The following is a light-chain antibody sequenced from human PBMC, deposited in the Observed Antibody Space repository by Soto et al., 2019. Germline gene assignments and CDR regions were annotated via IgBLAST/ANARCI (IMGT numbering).Light chain of an antibody. CDR2: DDC. Sequence: SYELTQPPSVSVAPGQTARITCGGNNIGSKSVHWYQQKPGQAPVLVVYDDCDRPSGIPERFSGSNSGNTATLTISRFEAGDEADYYCQVWDSSSDHYVFATGTKVTVL. CDR3: QVWDSSSDHYV. V-gene: IGLV3-21*02. J-gene: IGLJ1*01. CDR1: NIGSKS.